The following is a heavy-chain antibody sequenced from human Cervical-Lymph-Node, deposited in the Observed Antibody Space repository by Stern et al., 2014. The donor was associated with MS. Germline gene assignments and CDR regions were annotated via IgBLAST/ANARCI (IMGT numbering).Heavy chain of an antibody. CDR3: ALSSETSDRWYSLGYDL. CDR1: GGTFSKCP. CDR2: IFPVFGTP. V-gene: IGHV1-69*12. J-gene: IGHJ5*02. D-gene: IGHD6-13*01. Sequence: VQLVQSGAEVTKPGSSVKVSCKSSGGTFSKCPSSLVRQAPGQGLEWMGVIFPVFGTPTYAQEFRGRVTITADVSTSTVYMELSSLGSDDTAVYYCALSSETSDRWYSLGYDLWGQGTLVTVSS.